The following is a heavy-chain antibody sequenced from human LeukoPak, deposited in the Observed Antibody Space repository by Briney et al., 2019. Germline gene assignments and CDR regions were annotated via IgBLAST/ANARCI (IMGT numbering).Heavy chain of an antibody. D-gene: IGHD6-13*01. CDR2: IIHSGRT. V-gene: IGHV4-34*01. Sequence: SETLSLTCAVYGGSFSGYYWSWIRQPPGKGLEWIGEIIHSGRTNYNPSLKSRVTISADTSKNQFSLSLRSVTAADTAVYYCARGRYLTTRGGAAAGFLDYWGQGSLVTVST. J-gene: IGHJ4*02. CDR1: GGSFSGYY. CDR3: ARGRYLTTRGGAAAGFLDY.